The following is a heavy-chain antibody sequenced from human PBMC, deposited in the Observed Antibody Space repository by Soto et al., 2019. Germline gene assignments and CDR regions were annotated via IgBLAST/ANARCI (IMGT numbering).Heavy chain of an antibody. CDR2: IYYSGST. Sequence: PSETLSLTCAVYGGSFSGYYWSWIRQPPGKGLEWIGYIYYSGSTNYNPSLKSRVTISVDTSKNQFSLKLSSVTAADTAVYYCARDLSAHYYDSSGYYFDYWGQGTLVTVSS. J-gene: IGHJ4*02. CDR1: GGSFSGYY. V-gene: IGHV4-34*01. D-gene: IGHD3-22*01. CDR3: ARDLSAHYYDSSGYYFDY.